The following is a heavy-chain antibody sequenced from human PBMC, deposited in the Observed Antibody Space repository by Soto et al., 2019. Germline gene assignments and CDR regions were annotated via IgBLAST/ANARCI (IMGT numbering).Heavy chain of an antibody. Sequence: QVQLVQSGAEVKKPGASVKVSCKASGYTFASYAISWMRQAPGQGLEWMGWISAYNGNTNYAQKLQGRVTMTTDTSTSTAYMELRLLTSDYTAVYYCARDPPPPFYWGQGTLVNVSS. V-gene: IGHV1-18*01. CDR1: GYTFASYA. CDR2: ISAYNGNT. J-gene: IGHJ4*02. CDR3: ARDPPPPFY.